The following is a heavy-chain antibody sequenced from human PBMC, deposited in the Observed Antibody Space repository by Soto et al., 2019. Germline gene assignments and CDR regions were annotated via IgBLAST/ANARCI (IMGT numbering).Heavy chain of an antibody. V-gene: IGHV4-34*01. CDR3: ERYDYGDYWDY. Sequence: PSETLSLTCAVYGGSFSGYYWSWIRQPPGKGLEWIGEINHSGSTNYNPSLKSRVTISVDTSKNQFSLKLSSVTAADTAVYYCERYDYGDYWDYWGQGTLVTVSS. CDR2: INHSGST. CDR1: GGSFSGYY. D-gene: IGHD5-12*01. J-gene: IGHJ4*02.